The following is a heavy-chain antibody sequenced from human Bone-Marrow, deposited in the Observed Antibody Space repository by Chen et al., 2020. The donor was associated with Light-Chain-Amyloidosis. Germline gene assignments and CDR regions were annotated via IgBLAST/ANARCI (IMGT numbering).Heavy chain of an antibody. D-gene: IGHD2-8*02. V-gene: IGHV3-43*02. J-gene: IGHJ4*02. CDR2: IVGDGVRT. CDR1: GFTFDDYA. Sequence: EVQLVESGGGVVQPGGSLTLSCAASGFTFDDYAMHWVRQAPGKGLEWVSLIVGDGVRTDYADSVKGRFTITRDNNKNALSLQMNSLKSEDTALYYCAKSPRYSTGRFDYWGQGTLVTVSS. CDR3: AKSPRYSTGRFDY.